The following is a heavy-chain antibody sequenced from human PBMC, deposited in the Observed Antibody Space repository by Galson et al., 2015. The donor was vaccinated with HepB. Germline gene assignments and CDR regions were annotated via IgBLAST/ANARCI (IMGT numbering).Heavy chain of an antibody. CDR1: GGSISSFY. J-gene: IGHJ4*02. CDR2: IYYSGNT. Sequence: ETLSLTCTVSGGSISSFYWSWIRPPPGKGLEWIGYIYYSGNTNYNPSLKRRVAISVDTSKNQFSLKLSSVTAADTAVYYCARGHDFWSGYYPLFWGQGTLVTVSS. D-gene: IGHD3-3*01. CDR3: ARGHDFWSGYYPLF. V-gene: IGHV4-59*01.